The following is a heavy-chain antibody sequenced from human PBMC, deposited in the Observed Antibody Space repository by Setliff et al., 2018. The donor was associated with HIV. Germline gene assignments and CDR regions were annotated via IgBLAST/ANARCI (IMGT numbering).Heavy chain of an antibody. CDR1: GYSFTSYY. CDR3: ARVADIVARLDY. Sequence: ASVKVSCKASGYSFTSYYVHWVRQAPGQGLEWMGGIIPIFGTADYAQKFQGRVTITADESSTTAYTDLSSLRSDDTAVYYCARVADIVARLDYWGQGTLVTVSS. D-gene: IGHD5-12*01. J-gene: IGHJ4*02. CDR2: IIPIFGTA. V-gene: IGHV1-69*13.